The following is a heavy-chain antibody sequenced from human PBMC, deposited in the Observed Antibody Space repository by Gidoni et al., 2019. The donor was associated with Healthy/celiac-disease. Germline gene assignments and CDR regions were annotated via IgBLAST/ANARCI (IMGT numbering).Heavy chain of an antibody. CDR3: ARDLGDSSGYYPDAFDI. D-gene: IGHD3-22*01. CDR1: GGSISSGDYY. V-gene: IGHV4-30-4*01. J-gene: IGHJ3*02. CDR2: IYYSGST. Sequence: QVQLQESGPGLVKPSQTLSLTCTVSGGSISSGDYYWSWIRQPPGKGLEWIGYIYYSGSTYYNPSLKSRVTISVDTSKNQFSLKLSSVTAADTAVYYCARDLGDSSGYYPDAFDIWGQGTMVTVSS.